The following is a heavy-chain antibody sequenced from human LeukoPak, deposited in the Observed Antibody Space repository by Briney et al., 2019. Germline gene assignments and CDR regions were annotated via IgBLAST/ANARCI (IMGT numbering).Heavy chain of an antibody. CDR3: ARSRGYSGYDYWGDYFDY. CDR2: INHSGST. Sequence: SETLSLTCAVYGGSFSGYYWSWIRQPPGKGLEWIGEINHSGSTNYNPSLKSRVTISVDTSKNQFSLKLSSVTAADTAVYYCARSRGYSGYDYWGDYFDYWGQGTLVTVSS. V-gene: IGHV4-34*01. J-gene: IGHJ4*02. CDR1: GGSFSGYY. D-gene: IGHD5-12*01.